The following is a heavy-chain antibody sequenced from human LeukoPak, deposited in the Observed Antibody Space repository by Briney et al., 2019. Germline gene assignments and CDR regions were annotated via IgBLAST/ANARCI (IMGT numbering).Heavy chain of an antibody. J-gene: IGHJ4*02. CDR1: GGSISSYY. CDR2: VYTSGNT. D-gene: IGHD6-13*01. CDR3: ARVGSSWYDFDY. V-gene: IGHV4-4*07. Sequence: SETLSLTCTVSGGSISSYYWSWIRQPAGKGLEWIGRVYTSGNTNYNPSFTSRVTMSVDTSKNQFSLKLTSVTAADAAVYYCARVGSSWYDFDYWGQGTLVTVSS.